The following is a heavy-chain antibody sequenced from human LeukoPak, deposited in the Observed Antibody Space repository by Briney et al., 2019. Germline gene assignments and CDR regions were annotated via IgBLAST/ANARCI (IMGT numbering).Heavy chain of an antibody. V-gene: IGHV4-34*01. J-gene: IGHJ4*02. CDR1: GGSFSGYY. CDR3: ARRRPRIAAAGTIDY. Sequence: PSETLSLTCAVYGGSFSGYYWSWICQPPGKGLEWIGEINHSGSTNYNPSLKSRVTISVDTSKNQFSLKLSSVTAADTAVYYCARRRPRIAAAGTIDYWGQGTLVTVSS. D-gene: IGHD6-13*01. CDR2: INHSGST.